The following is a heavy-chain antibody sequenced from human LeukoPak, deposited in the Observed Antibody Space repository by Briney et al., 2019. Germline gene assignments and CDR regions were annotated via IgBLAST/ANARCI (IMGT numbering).Heavy chain of an antibody. J-gene: IGHJ6*03. CDR1: GFTFSSYA. CDR2: IKSKTDGGTT. CDR3: TTHGYGDYVYYYYYMDV. D-gene: IGHD4-17*01. Sequence: PGGSLRLSCAASGFTFSSYAMSWVRQAPGKGLEWVGRIKSKTDGGTTDYAAPVKGRFTISRDDSKNTLYLQMNSLKTEDTAVYYCTTHGYGDYVYYYYYMDVWGKGTTVTVTS. V-gene: IGHV3-15*01.